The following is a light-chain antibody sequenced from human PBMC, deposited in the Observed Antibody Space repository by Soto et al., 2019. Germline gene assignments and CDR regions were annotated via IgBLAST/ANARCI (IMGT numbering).Light chain of an antibody. V-gene: IGKV1-9*01. CDR2: AAS. J-gene: IGKJ2*01. Sequence: DIQLTQSPSFLSASVGDRVTITCRASQGISSYLAWYQQKPGKAPKLLFYAASTLQSGVPSRFSGSGSGTEFTLTISSLQPEDFATYSCQQLNSYPYTFGQGTKLEIK. CDR3: QQLNSYPYT. CDR1: QGISSY.